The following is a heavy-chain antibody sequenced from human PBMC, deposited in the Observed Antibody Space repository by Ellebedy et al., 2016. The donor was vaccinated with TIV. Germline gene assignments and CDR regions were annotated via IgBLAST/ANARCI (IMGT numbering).Heavy chain of an antibody. CDR2: IRQDGAEK. CDR3: AGSPSTGY. D-gene: IGHD4-17*01. J-gene: IGHJ4*02. V-gene: IGHV3-7*03. Sequence: GESLKISCAASGFTFSNHWMSWVRQAPGKGLEFVANIRQDGAEKHYVDSVKGRFSISRDNAKNSVLLQMNSLRAEDTAVYYCAGSPSTGYWGRGTLVTVSS. CDR1: GFTFSNHW.